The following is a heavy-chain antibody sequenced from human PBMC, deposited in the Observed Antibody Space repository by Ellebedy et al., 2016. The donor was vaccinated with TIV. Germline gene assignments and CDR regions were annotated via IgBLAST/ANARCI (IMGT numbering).Heavy chain of an antibody. CDR3: AKDPMSIPLYGMEQ. D-gene: IGHD3-3*01. V-gene: IGHV3-23*01. Sequence: GGSLRLSXAASGFKFDNYAMNWVRQAPGKGLEWVASITGSGATTYYADSVKGRFTISRDKSMNRLYLQMNSPRAEDTAVYFCAKDPMSIPLYGMEQWGQGTLVTVSS. CDR1: GFKFDNYA. J-gene: IGHJ4*02. CDR2: ITGSGATT.